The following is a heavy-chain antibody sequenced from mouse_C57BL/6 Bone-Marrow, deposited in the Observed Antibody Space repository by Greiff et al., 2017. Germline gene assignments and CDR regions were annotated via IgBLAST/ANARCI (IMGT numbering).Heavy chain of an antibody. D-gene: IGHD3-2*02. V-gene: IGHV1-74*01. Sequence: VKLVESGAELVKPGASVKVSCKASGYTFTSYWMHWVKQRPGQGLEWIGRIHPSDSDTNYNQKFKGKATLTVDKSSSTAYMQLSSLTSEDSAVYYCAIAGQLRLRKLAYWGQGTLVTVSA. CDR3: AIAGQLRLRKLAY. J-gene: IGHJ3*01. CDR1: GYTFTSYW. CDR2: IHPSDSDT.